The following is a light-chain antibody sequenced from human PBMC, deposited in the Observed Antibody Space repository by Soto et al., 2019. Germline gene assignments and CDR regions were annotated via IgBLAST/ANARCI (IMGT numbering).Light chain of an antibody. CDR1: QTINRN. J-gene: IGKJ2*01. V-gene: IGKV1-39*01. Sequence: DIQMTQSPSSLSASVGDRVTITCRASQTINRNLNWYRQKPGKAPKLLIYGASSLQSGVPSSFSGSGSGTDFTLTISSLQPEDFATYYCQQTYSTPDTFGQGTKLEIK. CDR3: QQTYSTPDT. CDR2: GAS.